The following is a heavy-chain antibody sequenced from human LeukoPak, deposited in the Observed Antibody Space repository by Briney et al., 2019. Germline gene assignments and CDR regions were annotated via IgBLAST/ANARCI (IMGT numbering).Heavy chain of an antibody. D-gene: IGHD3-10*01. CDR1: GGTFSSYA. Sequence: SVKVSCKASGGTFSSYAISWVRQAPGQGLEWMGGIIPIFGTANYAQKFQGRVTITTDESTSTAYMELSSLRSEDTAVYYCARGVRGDLLGYFDYWGQGTLVTVSS. CDR2: IIPIFGTA. V-gene: IGHV1-69*05. J-gene: IGHJ4*02. CDR3: ARGVRGDLLGYFDY.